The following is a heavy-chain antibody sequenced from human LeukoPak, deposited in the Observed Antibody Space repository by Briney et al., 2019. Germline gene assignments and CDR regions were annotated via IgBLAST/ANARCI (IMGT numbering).Heavy chain of an antibody. CDR3: AKEDYFGSGSYLGY. V-gene: IGHV3-30*18. CDR1: GFTFSSYG. D-gene: IGHD3-10*01. CDR2: ISYDGSNQ. Sequence: GGSLRLSCAASGFTFSSYGMHWVRQAPGKGLEWVAVISYDGSNQHYTDSVKGRFTISRDKSKNTVYLQMNSLRAEDTAVYYCAKEDYFGSGSYLGYWGQGTLVTVSS. J-gene: IGHJ4*02.